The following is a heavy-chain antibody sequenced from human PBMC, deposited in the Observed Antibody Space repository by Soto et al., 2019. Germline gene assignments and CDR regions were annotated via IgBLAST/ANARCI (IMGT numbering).Heavy chain of an antibody. Sequence: GESLKISCAASGFMFSAYAMLWVRQAPGKGLEWVAAISYDGTNKYYADSIKGRFTISRDNSANTLFLQVNSLRREDTAMYYCASDPSPYTSGWYGIDFWGHGTLVTVSS. CDR3: ASDPSPYTSGWYGIDF. CDR1: GFMFSAYA. J-gene: IGHJ4*01. D-gene: IGHD6-19*01. V-gene: IGHV3-30*04. CDR2: ISYDGTNK.